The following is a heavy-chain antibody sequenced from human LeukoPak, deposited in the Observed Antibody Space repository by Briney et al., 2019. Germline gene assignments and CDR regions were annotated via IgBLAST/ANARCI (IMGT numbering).Heavy chain of an antibody. CDR3: ARDPGAGRGFDY. D-gene: IGHD1-26*01. Sequence: ASVTVSCKASGHTFTTYGISWVRQAPGQGLEWMGWISTYNDNTNYAQKLQGRVTMTTDTSTSTAYMELRSLRSDDTAVYYCARDPGAGRGFDYWGQGTLVTVSS. J-gene: IGHJ4*02. V-gene: IGHV1-18*01. CDR1: GHTFTTYG. CDR2: ISTYNDNT.